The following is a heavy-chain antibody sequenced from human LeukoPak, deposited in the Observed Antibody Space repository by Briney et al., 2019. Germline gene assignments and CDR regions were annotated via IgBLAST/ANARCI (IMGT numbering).Heavy chain of an antibody. CDR3: ARSKSWYSTDAFGI. V-gene: IGHV3-74*03. J-gene: IGHJ3*02. D-gene: IGHD2-15*01. CDR1: GFTFSSHW. CDR2: INGDGSNT. Sequence: PGGSLRLSCAASGFTFSSHWMHWVRQAPGKGLEWVSRINGDGSNTTYADSVKGRFTISRDNAKNTLYLQMNSLRAEDTAVYHCARSKSWYSTDAFGIWGQGTMVTVSS.